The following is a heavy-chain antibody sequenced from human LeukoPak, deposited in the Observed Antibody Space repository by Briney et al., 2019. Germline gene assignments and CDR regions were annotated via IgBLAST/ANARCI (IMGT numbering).Heavy chain of an antibody. V-gene: IGHV4-59*01. J-gene: IGHJ4*02. Sequence: SEALSLTCTVSDGSISGYYWSWIRQPPGKGLEWIGYIYDSGSTNYNPSLKSRVTISIDTSKNQFSLKLRSVTAADTAVYYCARRIGYWGQGILVTVSS. CDR3: ARRIGY. CDR2: IYDSGST. CDR1: DGSISGYY.